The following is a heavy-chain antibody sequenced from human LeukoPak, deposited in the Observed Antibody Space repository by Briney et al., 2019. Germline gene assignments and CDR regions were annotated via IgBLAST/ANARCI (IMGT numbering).Heavy chain of an antibody. Sequence: ASVKVSCKASGYTFTSYDINWVRQATGQGLEWMGWMNPNSGNTGYAQKFQGRVTITSNTSISTAYMELSSLRSEDTAVYYCARGYCSSTSCYGELDYWGQGTLVTVSS. CDR3: ARGYCSSTSCYGELDY. D-gene: IGHD2-2*01. V-gene: IGHV1-8*03. CDR2: MNPNSGNT. CDR1: GYTFTSYD. J-gene: IGHJ4*02.